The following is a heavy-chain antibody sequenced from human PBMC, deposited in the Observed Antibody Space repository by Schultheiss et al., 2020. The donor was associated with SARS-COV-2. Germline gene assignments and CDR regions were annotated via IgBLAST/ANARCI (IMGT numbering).Heavy chain of an antibody. CDR2: ISYDGSNK. V-gene: IGHV3-30*03. Sequence: GESLKISCAASGVSFSNFEMNWVRQAPGKGLEWVAVISYDGSNKYYADSVKGRFTISRDNSKNTLYLQMNSLRAEDTAVYYCTRRNDYGAGWGQGTLVTVSS. J-gene: IGHJ1*01. D-gene: IGHD4-17*01. CDR3: TRRNDYGAG. CDR1: GVSFSNFE.